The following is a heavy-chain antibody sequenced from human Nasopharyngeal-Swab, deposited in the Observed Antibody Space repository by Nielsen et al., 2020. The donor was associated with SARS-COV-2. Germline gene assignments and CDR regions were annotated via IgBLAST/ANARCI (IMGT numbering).Heavy chain of an antibody. CDR3: ARVGESSGWDFDY. V-gene: IGHV1-2*02. CDR2: INPNSGGT. CDR1: GYTFTGYY. D-gene: IGHD6-19*01. Sequence: ASVKVSCKASGYTFTGYYMHWVRQAPGQGLEWMGWINPNSGGTNYAQKFQGRVTMTRDTSISTAYMELSRLRSDDTAVYYCARVGESSGWDFDYWGQGNLVTVSS. J-gene: IGHJ4*02.